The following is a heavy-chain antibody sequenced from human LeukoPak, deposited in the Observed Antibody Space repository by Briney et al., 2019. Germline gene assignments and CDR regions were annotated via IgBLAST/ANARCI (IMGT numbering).Heavy chain of an antibody. Sequence: SETLSLTCDVPGGSFSGYLWSWIRQSPGKGLEWIGEVNYRGSPHYNPSLESRVTISVDTSKNQFSLKLSSVTAADTAVYYCARGMWWLLYTGGFDYWGQGTLVTVSS. J-gene: IGHJ4*02. CDR3: ARGMWWLLYTGGFDY. V-gene: IGHV4-34*01. CDR2: VNYRGSP. CDR1: GGSFSGYL. D-gene: IGHD2-15*01.